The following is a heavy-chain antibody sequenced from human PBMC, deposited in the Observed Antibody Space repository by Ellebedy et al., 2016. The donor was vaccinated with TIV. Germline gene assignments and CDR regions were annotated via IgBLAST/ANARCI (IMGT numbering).Heavy chain of an antibody. J-gene: IGHJ4*02. Sequence: ASVKVSCKASGYTFTGYYMHWVRQAPGQGLEWMGWINPNSGGTNYAQKFQGWVTITRDTSISTVYMELSRLRSDDTAVYSCARAPQYCSGGSCNPRFYFDYWGQGTLVTVSS. CDR3: ARAPQYCSGGSCNPRFYFDY. CDR1: GYTFTGYY. V-gene: IGHV1-2*04. CDR2: INPNSGGT. D-gene: IGHD2-15*01.